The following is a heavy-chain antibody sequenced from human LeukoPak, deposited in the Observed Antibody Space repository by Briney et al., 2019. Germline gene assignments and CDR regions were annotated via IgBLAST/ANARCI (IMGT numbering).Heavy chain of an antibody. Sequence: SETLSLTCTVSGGSISSYYWSWIRQPAGKGLEWIGCIYTSGSTNYNPSLKSRVTMSVDTSKNQFSLKLSSVTAADTAVYYCAGLRWLGSGYYYYGMDVWGQGTTVTVSS. V-gene: IGHV4-4*07. J-gene: IGHJ6*02. CDR3: AGLRWLGSGYYYYGMDV. D-gene: IGHD6-19*01. CDR1: GGSISSYY. CDR2: IYTSGST.